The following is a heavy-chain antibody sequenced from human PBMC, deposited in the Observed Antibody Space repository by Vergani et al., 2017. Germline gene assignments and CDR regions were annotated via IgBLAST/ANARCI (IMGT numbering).Heavy chain of an antibody. D-gene: IGHD5-18*01. CDR2: INHSGST. Sequence: QVQLQESGPGLVKPSETLSLTCTVSGGSISSYYWSWIRQPPGKGLEWIGEINHSGSTNYNPSLKSRVTISVDTSKNQFSLKLSSVTAADTAVYYCARNQVDTAMANLFDYWGQGTLVTVSS. CDR3: ARNQVDTAMANLFDY. J-gene: IGHJ4*02. CDR1: GGSISSYY. V-gene: IGHV4-59*12.